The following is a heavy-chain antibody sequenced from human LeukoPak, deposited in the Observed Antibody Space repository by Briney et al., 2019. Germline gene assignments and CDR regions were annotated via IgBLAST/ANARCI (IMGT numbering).Heavy chain of an antibody. CDR2: IYSDGRT. J-gene: IGHJ4*02. Sequence: SGGSLSLSCAASGITVSSNYMSWVRQAPGKGLEWVSVIYSDGRTYYADSVKGRFTISRDNSKNPLYLQMNSLRAEDTAVYYCARSNCNSCYLGVWYYFDYWGQGTLVTVSS. CDR3: ARSNCNSCYLGVWYYFDY. V-gene: IGHV3-66*01. CDR1: GITVSSNY. D-gene: IGHD1/OR15-1a*01.